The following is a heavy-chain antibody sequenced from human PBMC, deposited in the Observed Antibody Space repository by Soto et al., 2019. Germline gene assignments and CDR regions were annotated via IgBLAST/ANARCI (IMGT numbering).Heavy chain of an antibody. CDR3: AREWELHLSGFDY. Sequence: QVQLVESGGGVVQPGRSLRLSCAASGFTFSSYAMHWVRQAPGKGLEWVAVISYDGSNKYYADSVKGRFTISRDNSKNTMYLPMNSLRAEDTAVYYCAREWELHLSGFDYWGQGTLVTVSS. CDR1: GFTFSSYA. CDR2: ISYDGSNK. J-gene: IGHJ4*02. D-gene: IGHD1-26*01. V-gene: IGHV3-30-3*01.